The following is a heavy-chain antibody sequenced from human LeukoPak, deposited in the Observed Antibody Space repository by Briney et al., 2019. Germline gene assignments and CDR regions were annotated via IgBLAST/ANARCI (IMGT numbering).Heavy chain of an antibody. CDR3: TTAPIQLWLESEYYFDY. Sequence: PGGSLRLYCAASGFTFSNAWMSWVRQAPGKGLEWVGRIKSKTDGGTTDYAAPVKGRFTISRDDSKNTLYLQMNSLKTEDTAVCYCTTAPIQLWLESEYYFDYWGQGTLVTVSS. CDR1: GFTFSNAW. J-gene: IGHJ4*02. D-gene: IGHD5-18*01. CDR2: IKSKTDGGTT. V-gene: IGHV3-15*01.